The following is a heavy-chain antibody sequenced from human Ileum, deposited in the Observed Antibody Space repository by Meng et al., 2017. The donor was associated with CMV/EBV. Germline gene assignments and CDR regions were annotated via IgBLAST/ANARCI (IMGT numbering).Heavy chain of an antibody. D-gene: IGHD3-10*01. J-gene: IGHJ5*01. CDR2: ISNDGSTT. Sequence: CAASGFKCSVYWMHWVRQAPGKGLEWVSRISNDGSTTTYADSVKGRFTVSRDNAKDTLYLQVNSLRAEDTAVYYCARGGVISAASSDSWGQGTLVTVSS. V-gene: IGHV3-74*01. CDR3: ARGGVISAASSDS. CDR1: GFKCSVYW.